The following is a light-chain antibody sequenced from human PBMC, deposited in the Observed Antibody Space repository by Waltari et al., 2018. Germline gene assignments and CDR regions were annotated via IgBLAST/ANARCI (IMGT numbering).Light chain of an antibody. CDR2: AAS. CDR3: QQGYNTPFT. CDR1: QGISSW. V-gene: IGKV1-12*01. Sequence: DIQMTQSPSSLSASVGDKVTITCRASQGISSWLAWYQQKPGKAPKLLIYAASSLQSGVPSRFSCSGSGTDYTLTISSLQPEDFATYYCQQGYNTPFTFGPGTKLDIK. J-gene: IGKJ3*01.